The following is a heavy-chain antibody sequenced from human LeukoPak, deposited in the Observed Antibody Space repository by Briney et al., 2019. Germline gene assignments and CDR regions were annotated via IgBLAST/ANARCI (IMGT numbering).Heavy chain of an antibody. V-gene: IGHV4-39*07. CDR3: ARRRIRVVITWMSSAFDI. J-gene: IGHJ3*02. CDR1: GGSLSSSSYY. D-gene: IGHD3-22*01. CDR2: IYETGST. Sequence: SETLSLTCSVSGGSLSSSSYYWGWIRQPPGRGLEWIGNIYETGSTNYNPSLKSRVTISVDTSKNQFSLKLSSVTAADTAVYYCARRRIRVVITWMSSAFDIWGQGTTVTVSS.